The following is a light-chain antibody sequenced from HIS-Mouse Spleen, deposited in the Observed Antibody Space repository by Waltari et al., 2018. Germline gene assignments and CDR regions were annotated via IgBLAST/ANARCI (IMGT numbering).Light chain of an antibody. CDR2: EVS. CDR3: SSYTSSSTL. V-gene: IGLV2-14*01. Sequence: QSALTQPASVSGSPGQSITISCTGTSSDVGGYNYVSWYQQQPGKAPKLMIYEVSNRTSGVSNRFSGSNSGNTASLTISVLQAEDEADYYCSSYTSSSTLFGGGTKLTVL. J-gene: IGLJ2*01. CDR1: SSDVGGYNY.